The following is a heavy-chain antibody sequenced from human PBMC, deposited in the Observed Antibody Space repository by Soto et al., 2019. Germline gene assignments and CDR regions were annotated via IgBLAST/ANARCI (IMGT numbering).Heavy chain of an antibody. Sequence: GGSLRLSSAASGFTFSSYSMNWVRQAPGKGLEWVSSISSSSSYIYYADSVKGRFTISRDNAKNSLYLQMNSLRAEDTAVYYCARVVPAATGGWFDPWGQGTLVTVSS. D-gene: IGHD2-2*01. V-gene: IGHV3-21*01. CDR2: ISSSSSYI. J-gene: IGHJ5*02. CDR1: GFTFSSYS. CDR3: ARVVPAATGGWFDP.